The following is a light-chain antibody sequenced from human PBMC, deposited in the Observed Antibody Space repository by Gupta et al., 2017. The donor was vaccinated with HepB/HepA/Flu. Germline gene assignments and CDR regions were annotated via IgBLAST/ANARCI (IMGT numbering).Light chain of an antibody. J-gene: IGKJ2*01. CDR2: ETS. Sequence: QMTQCPLPLSASLGDRVTITCRASQNVGRRLAWYHQKPGKATKLLIYETSNLASGVPSRFSGSKSATEFTLTISGLQPDDFATYYCQQYNSYFPYTFGQGTKLEIK. V-gene: IGKV1-5*03. CDR3: QQYNSYFPYT. CDR1: QNVGRR.